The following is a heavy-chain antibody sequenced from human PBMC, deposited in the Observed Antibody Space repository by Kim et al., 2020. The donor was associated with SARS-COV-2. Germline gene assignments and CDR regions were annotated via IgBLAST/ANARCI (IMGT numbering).Heavy chain of an antibody. V-gene: IGHV3-9*01. Sequence: GGSLRLSCAASGFTFDDYAMHWVRQAPGKGLEWVSGISWNSGSIGYADSVKGRFTISRDNAKNSLYLQMNSLRAEDTALYYCAKDNGPYGSGSSTDYWGQGTLVTVSS. D-gene: IGHD3-10*01. CDR1: GFTFDDYA. CDR3: AKDNGPYGSGSSTDY. CDR2: ISWNSGSI. J-gene: IGHJ4*02.